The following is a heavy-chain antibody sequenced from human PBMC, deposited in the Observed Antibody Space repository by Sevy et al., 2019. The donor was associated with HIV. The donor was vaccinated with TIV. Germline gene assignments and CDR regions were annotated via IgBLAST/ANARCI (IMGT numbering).Heavy chain of an antibody. J-gene: IGHJ3*02. V-gene: IGHV1-8*03. CDR3: ARGREADFWSGYSFDAFDI. D-gene: IGHD3-3*01. Sequence: ASVKVSCKASGYTFTSYDINWVRQATGQGLEWMGWMNPNSGNTGYAQTFQGRVTITRNTSISTAYMELSSLRSEDTAVYYCARGREADFWSGYSFDAFDIWGQGTMVTVSS. CDR1: GYTFTSYD. CDR2: MNPNSGNT.